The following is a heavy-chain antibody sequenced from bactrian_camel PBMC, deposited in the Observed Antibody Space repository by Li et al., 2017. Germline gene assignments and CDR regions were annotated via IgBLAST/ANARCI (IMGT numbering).Heavy chain of an antibody. CDR1: GYTVSRYC. D-gene: IGHD1*01. Sequence: HVQLVESGGDSVQAGGSLKLSCTASGYTVSRYCMAWFRQAPGKECEGVARIATGSGNTYYADSVKGRFTISQDNAKNTVYLQMNNLKPEDTAVHYCAVDILAGVKSRCAAGASQVPSYGYWGQGTQVTVS. V-gene: IGHV3S1*01. J-gene: IGHJ4*01. CDR3: AVDILAGVKSRCAAGASQVPSYGY. CDR2: IATGSGNT.